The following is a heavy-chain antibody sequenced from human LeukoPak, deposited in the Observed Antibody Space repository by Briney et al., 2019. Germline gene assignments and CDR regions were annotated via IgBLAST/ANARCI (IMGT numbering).Heavy chain of an antibody. CDR3: AKGRGPGADFDC. D-gene: IGHD3-10*01. CDR1: GFTFGSYA. J-gene: IGHJ4*02. V-gene: IGHV3-23*01. Sequence: GGSLRLSCGGSGFTFGSYAMNWVRQAPGKGLEWVSGISGSGGSTYYADSVKGRFTISRDNSKNTVFLQMISLRAEDTAFYYCAKGRGPGADFDCWGQGTLVTVSS. CDR2: ISGSGGST.